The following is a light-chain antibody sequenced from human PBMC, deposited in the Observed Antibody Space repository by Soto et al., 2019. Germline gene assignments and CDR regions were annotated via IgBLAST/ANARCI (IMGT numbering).Light chain of an antibody. CDR2: LNSDGSH. CDR3: QTWGTGIQGV. J-gene: IGLJ3*02. V-gene: IGLV4-69*01. Sequence: QPVLTQSPSASASLGASVKLTCTLSSGHSSYAIAWHQQQPEKGPRYLMKLNSDGSHSKGDGIPDRFSGSSSGAERYLTISSLQSEDEADYYCQTWGTGIQGVFGGGTKLTLL. CDR1: SGHSSYA.